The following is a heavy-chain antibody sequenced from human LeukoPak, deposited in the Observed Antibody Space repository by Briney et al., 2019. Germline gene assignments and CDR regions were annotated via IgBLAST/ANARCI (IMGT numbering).Heavy chain of an antibody. D-gene: IGHD6-19*01. CDR2: ISYDGSNK. Sequence: GGSLRLSCAASGFTFSSYAMHWVRQAPGKGLEWVAVISYDGSNKYYADSVKGRFTVSRDNSKNTLYLQMNSLRAEDTAVYYCARAFPGIAVAGPNWFDPWGQGTLVTVSS. J-gene: IGHJ5*02. CDR3: ARAFPGIAVAGPNWFDP. V-gene: IGHV3-30-3*01. CDR1: GFTFSSYA.